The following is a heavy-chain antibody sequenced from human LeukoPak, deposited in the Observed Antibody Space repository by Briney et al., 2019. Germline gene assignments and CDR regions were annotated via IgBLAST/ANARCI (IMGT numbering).Heavy chain of an antibody. V-gene: IGHV4-30-2*01. CDR3: ARYQESITIFGVVIPPDV. CDR1: GGSISSGGYY. Sequence: SETLSLTCTVSGGSISSGGYYWSWIRQPPGKGLEWIGYIYHSGSTYYNPSLKSRVTISVDRSKNQFSLKLSSVTAADTAVYYCARYQESITIFGVVIPPDVWGKGTTVTVSS. D-gene: IGHD3-3*01. J-gene: IGHJ6*04. CDR2: IYHSGST.